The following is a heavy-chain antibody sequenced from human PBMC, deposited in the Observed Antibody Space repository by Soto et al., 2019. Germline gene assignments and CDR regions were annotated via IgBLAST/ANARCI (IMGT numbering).Heavy chain of an antibody. CDR1: GYTFTSSY. V-gene: IGHV1-3*01. Sequence: ASVKVSCKASGYTFTSSYMHWVRQAPGQRLEWMGLINAGNGNTKYSQKFQGRVTITRDTSASTAYMELSSLRSEDTAVYYCAREDYDFWSGEIDAFDIWGQGTMVTVSS. D-gene: IGHD3-3*01. CDR3: AREDYDFWSGEIDAFDI. CDR2: INAGNGNT. J-gene: IGHJ3*02.